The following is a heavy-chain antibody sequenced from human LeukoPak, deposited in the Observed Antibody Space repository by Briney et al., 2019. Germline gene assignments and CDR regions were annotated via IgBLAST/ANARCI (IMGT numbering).Heavy chain of an antibody. V-gene: IGHV3-7*01. CDR2: IKQDGSEK. D-gene: IGHD2-8*01. J-gene: IGHJ6*03. CDR1: GFTFSSYW. CDR3: AKDRCSNGIGCYYYYMDV. Sequence: GGSLRLSCAASGFTFSSYWMSWDRQAPGKGLEWVANIKQDGSEKYYVDSVKGRFTISRDNSKNTLYLQMNSLRAEDTAVYYCAKDRCSNGIGCYYYYMDVWGKGTTVTISS.